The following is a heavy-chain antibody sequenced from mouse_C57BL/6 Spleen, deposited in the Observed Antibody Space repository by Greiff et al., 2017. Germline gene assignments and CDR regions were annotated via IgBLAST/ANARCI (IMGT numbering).Heavy chain of an antibody. Sequence: VQLQQSVAELVRPGASVKLSCTASGFNIKNTYMNWVKQRPEQGLEWIGRIDPANGNTKYAPKFQGKATITADTSSNTAYLQLSSLTSEDTAIYYCARSPKGNYEMDYWGQGTSDTVSS. CDR1: GFNIKNTY. CDR3: ARSPKGNYEMDY. V-gene: IGHV14-3*01. CDR2: IDPANGNT. J-gene: IGHJ4*01.